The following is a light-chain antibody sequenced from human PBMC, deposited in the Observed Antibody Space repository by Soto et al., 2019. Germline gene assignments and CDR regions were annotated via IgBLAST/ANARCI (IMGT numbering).Light chain of an antibody. J-gene: IGLJ2*01. CDR3: QSYDNSHDWDVI. CDR1: SSNIGAGYA. CDR2: DNT. V-gene: IGLV1-40*01. Sequence: QSVLTQPPSVSGAPGQRVTISCTGSSSNIGAGYAVHWYQQLPGTAPKLLISDNTNRPSGVPDRFSASKSGTTASLAITRLQAEDEAEYYCQSYDNSHDWDVIFGGGTKVTVL.